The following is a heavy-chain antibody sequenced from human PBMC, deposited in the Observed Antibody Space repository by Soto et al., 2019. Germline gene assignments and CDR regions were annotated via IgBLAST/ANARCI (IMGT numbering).Heavy chain of an antibody. CDR1: GGSITTTTYY. J-gene: IGHJ5*02. CDR3: AKVDYLRGSYRLSWFDP. CDR2: IYYSGNT. V-gene: IGHV4-39*01. Sequence: QVQLQESGPGLVKPSETLSLTCTVSGGSITTTTYYWGWIRQPPGKGLEWIGSIYYSGNTYYNPSLKTQVTISVDTSKSQVSLRLSSVTAADTAVYYCAKVDYLRGSYRLSWFDPWGQGILVTVSS. D-gene: IGHD3-16*02.